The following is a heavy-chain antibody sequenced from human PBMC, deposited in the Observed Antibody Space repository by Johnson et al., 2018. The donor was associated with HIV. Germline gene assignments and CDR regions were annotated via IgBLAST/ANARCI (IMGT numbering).Heavy chain of an antibody. CDR1: GFTISDNY. V-gene: IGHV3-30*18. CDR2: LSYDGSNK. Sequence: QVPLVESGGGFVKPGGSLRLSCAASGFTISDNYMSWVRQAPGKGLEWVAVLSYDGSNKYYADSVKGRFTISRDNSKNTVYLETKGLRPEDTAVYYCAKESKWESRTPHAFDLWGQGTMVTVSS. D-gene: IGHD1-26*01. J-gene: IGHJ3*01. CDR3: AKESKWESRTPHAFDL.